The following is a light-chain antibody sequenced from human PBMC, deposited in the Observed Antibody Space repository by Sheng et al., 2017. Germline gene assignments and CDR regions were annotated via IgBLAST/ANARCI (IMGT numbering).Light chain of an antibody. CDR3: AAWDDSLNGYV. Sequence: QSALTQPPSASGSPGQSVTISCTGTSSDVGGYSYVSWYQQHPGKAPQLMIYEVTKRPSRGPVDRFSGSKSDTSASLAISGLQSEDEADYYCAAWDDSLNGYVFGTGTKLTVL. V-gene: IGLV2-8*01. J-gene: IGLJ1*01. CDR2: EVT. CDR1: SSDVGGYSY.